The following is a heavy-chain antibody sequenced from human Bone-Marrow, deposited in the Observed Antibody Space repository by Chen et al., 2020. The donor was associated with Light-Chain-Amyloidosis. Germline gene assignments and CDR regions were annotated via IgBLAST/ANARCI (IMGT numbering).Heavy chain of an antibody. Sequence: QVQLQESGPGLVKPSETLSFTCTVSGGSISSYSWSWIRQPAGKGLEWIGRIYTSVSTNYNPSLKSRVTISVDTSKNQFSLKLSSVTAADTAVYYCARDGIEGQWLPPDIWGQGTMVTVSS. CDR3: ARDGIEGQWLPPDI. J-gene: IGHJ3*02. CDR1: GGSISSYS. V-gene: IGHV4-4*07. CDR2: IYTSVST. D-gene: IGHD6-19*01.